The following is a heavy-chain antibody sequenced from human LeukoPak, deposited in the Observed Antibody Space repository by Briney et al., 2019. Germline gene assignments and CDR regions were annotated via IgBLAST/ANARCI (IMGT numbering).Heavy chain of an antibody. V-gene: IGHV4-61*02. Sequence: SETLSLTCTVSGGSISSGSYYWSWIRQPAGKGLEWIGRIYTSGSTNYNPSLKSRVTISVDTSKNQFSLKLSSVTAADTAVYYCAREGSRDGYTWFDYWGQGTLVTVSS. J-gene: IGHJ4*02. CDR3: AREGSRDGYTWFDY. D-gene: IGHD5-24*01. CDR1: GGSISSGSYY. CDR2: IYTSGST.